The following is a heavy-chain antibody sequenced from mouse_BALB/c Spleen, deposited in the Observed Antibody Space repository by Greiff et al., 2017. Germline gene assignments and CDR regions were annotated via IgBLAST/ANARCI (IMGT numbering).Heavy chain of an antibody. J-gene: IGHJ4*01. D-gene: IGHD2-3*01. V-gene: IGHV1-69*02. CDR3: ARVTTRYAMDY. Sequence: QVQLQQPGAELVKPGAPVKLSCKASGYTFTSYWMNWVKQRPGRGLEWIGRIDPSDSETHYNQKFKDKATLTVDKSSSTAYIQLSSLTSEDSAVYYCARVTTRYAMDYWGQGTSVTVSS. CDR1: GYTFTSYW. CDR2: IDPSDSET.